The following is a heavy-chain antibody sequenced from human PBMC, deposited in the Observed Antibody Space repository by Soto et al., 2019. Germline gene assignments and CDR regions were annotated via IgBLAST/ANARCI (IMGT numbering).Heavy chain of an antibody. CDR1: GYTFSTYC. D-gene: IGHD3-3*01. V-gene: IGHV1-18*04. CDR3: ARGITSRITIFGVVDPLRY. Sequence: ASVKVSCKASGYTFSTYCMHWVRQAPGQGLEWMGWISAYNGNTNYAQKLQGRVTMTTDTSTSTAYMELRSLRSDDTAVYYCARGITSRITIFGVVDPLRYWGQGTLVTVSS. CDR2: ISAYNGNT. J-gene: IGHJ4*02.